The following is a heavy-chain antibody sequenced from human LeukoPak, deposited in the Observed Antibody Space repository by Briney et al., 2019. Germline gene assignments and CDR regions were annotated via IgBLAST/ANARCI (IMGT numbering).Heavy chain of an antibody. Sequence: GGSLRLSCAASGFTFSSYSMNWVRQAPGKGPEWLSYISTGGSTIYYADSVKGRFTISKDNAKNTVYLQMNSLRAEDTAVYYCVSFYETYWGRGTLVTVSS. V-gene: IGHV3-48*04. J-gene: IGHJ4*02. CDR1: GFTFSSYS. CDR2: ISTGGSTI. CDR3: VSFYETY. D-gene: IGHD2/OR15-2a*01.